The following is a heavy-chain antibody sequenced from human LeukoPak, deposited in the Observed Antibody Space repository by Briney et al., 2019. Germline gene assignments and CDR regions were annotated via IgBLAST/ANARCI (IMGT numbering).Heavy chain of an antibody. CDR3: ARLPGTGRFDP. CDR1: GASISPYY. V-gene: IGHV4-59*08. D-gene: IGHD1-14*01. Sequence: PSETLSLTCTVSGASISPYYWTWIRQPPGKGLEWIGYIYSSGSTSYNPSLKSRVTISLDTSNNQFSLRLSSVTAADTAVYYCARLPGTGRFDPWGQGTVVTVSS. J-gene: IGHJ5*02. CDR2: IYSSGST.